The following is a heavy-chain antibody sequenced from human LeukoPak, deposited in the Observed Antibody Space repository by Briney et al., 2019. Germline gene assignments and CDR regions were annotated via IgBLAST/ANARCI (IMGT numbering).Heavy chain of an antibody. Sequence: PGGSLRLSCAASGFTFSNYGIHWVRQAPGKGLEWVAVISYDGSNKYYADSVKGRFTISRDNSKNTLYLQMNSLRAEDTAVYYCAREENYYDSSGAPLDYWGQGILVTVSS. CDR2: ISYDGSNK. D-gene: IGHD3-22*01. V-gene: IGHV3-30*03. CDR3: AREENYYDSSGAPLDY. J-gene: IGHJ4*02. CDR1: GFTFSNYG.